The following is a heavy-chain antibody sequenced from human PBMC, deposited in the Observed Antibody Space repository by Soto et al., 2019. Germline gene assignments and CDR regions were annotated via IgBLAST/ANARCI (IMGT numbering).Heavy chain of an antibody. D-gene: IGHD3-16*02. CDR1: GFTFSSYA. V-gene: IGHV3-23*01. Sequence: PGGSLRLSCAASGFTFSSYAMSWVRQAPGKGLEWVSAISGSGGSTYYADSVKGRFTISRDNSKNTLYLQMNSLRAEDTAVYYCAKDEYDAPRVMITFGGVIVSGLDYWGQGTRVTVSS. CDR3: AKDEYDAPRVMITFGGVIVSGLDY. J-gene: IGHJ4*02. CDR2: ISGSGGST.